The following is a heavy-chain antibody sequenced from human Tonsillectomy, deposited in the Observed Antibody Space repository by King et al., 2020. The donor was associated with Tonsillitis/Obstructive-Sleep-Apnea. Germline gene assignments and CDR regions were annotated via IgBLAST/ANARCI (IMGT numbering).Heavy chain of an antibody. Sequence: QLVQSGAEVKKPGASVKVSCKASGYTFTTYYMHWVRQAPGQGLEWMGIIKPSGDSTSYAQKFQGRVTMTRDTSTSTVYLELSSLTSEDTAVYYCARGAAVAVSFDFWGQGTLVTVSS. D-gene: IGHD6-19*01. J-gene: IGHJ4*02. V-gene: IGHV1-46*01. CDR2: IKPSGDST. CDR3: ARGAAVAVSFDF. CDR1: GYTFTTYY.